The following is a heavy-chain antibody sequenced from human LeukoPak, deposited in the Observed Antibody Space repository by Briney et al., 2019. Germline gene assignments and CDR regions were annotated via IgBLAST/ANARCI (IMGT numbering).Heavy chain of an antibody. D-gene: IGHD2-21*01. CDR3: AKAGRGDSYHFEY. J-gene: IGHJ4*02. Sequence: ASVKVSCKASGYTLTDLYMHWVRHAPGQGLECMGWINPSSDVTDYSQKFQGRVIMTRDTSMSTAYMEVSRVRSGDTAVYYCAKAGRGDSYHFEYWGQGTLVTVCS. V-gene: IGHV1-2*02. CDR2: INPSSDVT. CDR1: GYTLTDLY.